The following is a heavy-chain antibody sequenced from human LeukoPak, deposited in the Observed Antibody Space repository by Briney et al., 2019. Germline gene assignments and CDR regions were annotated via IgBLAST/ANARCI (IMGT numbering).Heavy chain of an antibody. V-gene: IGHV3-23*01. J-gene: IGHJ3*02. CDR2: ISGSGGST. CDR3: AKVGYGDYVMGDAFDI. CDR1: GFTFSSYA. Sequence: GGSLRLSCAASGFTFSSYAMSWVRQAPGKGLEWVSAISGSGGSTYYADSVKGRFTISRDNSKNTLYLQMNSLRAEDTAVYYCAKVGYGDYVMGDAFDIWGQGTMVTVSS. D-gene: IGHD4-17*01.